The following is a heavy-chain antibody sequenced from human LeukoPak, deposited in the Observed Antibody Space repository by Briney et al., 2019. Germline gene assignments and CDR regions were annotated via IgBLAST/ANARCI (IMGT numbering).Heavy chain of an antibody. CDR2: ISAYNGNT. CDR1: GYTFTSYG. CDR3: ARVLYYDFWSGYSRQPYYFDY. V-gene: IGHV1-18*01. Sequence: ASVKVSCKASGYTFTSYGISWVRQAPGQGLEWMGWISAYNGNTNYAQKLQGRVTMTTDTSTSTAYMELRSLRSDATAVYYCARVLYYDFWSGYSRQPYYFDYWGQGTLVTVSS. J-gene: IGHJ4*02. D-gene: IGHD3-3*01.